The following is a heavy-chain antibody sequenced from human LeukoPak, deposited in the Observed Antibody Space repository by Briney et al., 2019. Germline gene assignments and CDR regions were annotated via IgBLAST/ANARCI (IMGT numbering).Heavy chain of an antibody. Sequence: RGSLRLSCAASGFTFSTYAMHWVRQAPGKGLEWVAIISYDGNNKYYADSVKGRFTISRDNSKNTLYLQMNSLRAEDTAVYYCAKDRHYYDSGGYYGYFDYWGQGTLVTVSS. CDR1: GFTFSTYA. J-gene: IGHJ4*02. CDR2: ISYDGNNK. CDR3: AKDRHYYDSGGYYGYFDY. V-gene: IGHV3-30*18. D-gene: IGHD3-22*01.